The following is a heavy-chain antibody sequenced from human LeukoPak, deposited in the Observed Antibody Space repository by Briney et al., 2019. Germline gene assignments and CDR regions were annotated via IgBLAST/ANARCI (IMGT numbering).Heavy chain of an antibody. CDR3: ARQDGNLKCYFDY. J-gene: IGHJ4*02. Sequence: ESLNISCNGSGYSITYYCISWVRQTPGKGLEWIGITYPSDSDTRYSPSFQGQVTISVVKSINTAYLQWSSLKASDTAMYYCARQDGNLKCYFDYWGQGTLVTVSS. D-gene: IGHD3-9*01. V-gene: IGHV5-51*01. CDR1: GYSITYYC. CDR2: TYPSDSDT.